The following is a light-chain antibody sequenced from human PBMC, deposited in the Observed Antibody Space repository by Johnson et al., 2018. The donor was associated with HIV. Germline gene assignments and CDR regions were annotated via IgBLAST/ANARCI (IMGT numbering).Light chain of an antibody. J-gene: IGLJ1*01. V-gene: IGLV1-51*01. CDR3: WTWDNSLNVYV. Sequence: QSVLTQPPSVSAAPRQKVTISCSGSSSNIGNNYVSWYQQLPGTAPTLLIYDNDKRPSGIHDRFSGSKSGSSDTLDITGLQYGDEAYYYCWTWDNSLNVYVSGTGTKFTVL. CDR2: DND. CDR1: SSNIGNNY.